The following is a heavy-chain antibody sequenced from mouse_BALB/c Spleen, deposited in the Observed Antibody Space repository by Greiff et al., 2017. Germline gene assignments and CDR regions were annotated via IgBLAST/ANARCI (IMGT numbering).Heavy chain of an antibody. D-gene: IGHD1-1*01. CDR1: GDSITSGY. Sequence: EVQLQQSGPSLVKPSQTLSLTCSVTGDSITSGYWNWIRKFPGNKLEYMGYISYSGSTYYNPSLKSRISITRDTSKNQYYLQLNSVTTEDTATYYCARYPHYYGSSSYWYFEVWGAGTTVTVAS. J-gene: IGHJ1*01. CDR2: ISYSGST. CDR3: ARYPHYYGSSSYWYFEV. V-gene: IGHV3-8*02.